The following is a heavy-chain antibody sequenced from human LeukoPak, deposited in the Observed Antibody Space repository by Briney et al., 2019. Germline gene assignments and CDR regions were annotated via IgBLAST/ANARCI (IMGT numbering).Heavy chain of an antibody. CDR1: GFIVSSNY. Sequence: GGSLRLSCAASGFIVSSNYMSWVRQAPGKGLEWVSVIYSGGTTYYADSVRGRFTISRDNSKNTLYLQMNSLRAEDTAVYYCARGQMTTVTPNFDYWGQGTLVTVSS. D-gene: IGHD4-17*01. V-gene: IGHV3-53*01. CDR3: ARGQMTTVTPNFDY. J-gene: IGHJ4*02. CDR2: IYSGGTT.